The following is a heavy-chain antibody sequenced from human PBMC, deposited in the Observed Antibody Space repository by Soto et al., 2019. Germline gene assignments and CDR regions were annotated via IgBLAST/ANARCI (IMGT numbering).Heavy chain of an antibody. CDR3: ARDRYYGSGSYDYYYGMDV. Sequence: QVQLVQSGAEVRKPGSSVKVSCKASGGTFSRHAISWVRQAPGQGLEWMGGIIPIFGTANHAQKFQGRVTIIADESTSTVYMELSSLRSEDTAMYYCARDRYYGSGSYDYYYGMDVWGQGTTVTVSS. V-gene: IGHV1-69*01. D-gene: IGHD3-10*01. CDR2: IIPIFGTA. J-gene: IGHJ6*02. CDR1: GGTFSRHA.